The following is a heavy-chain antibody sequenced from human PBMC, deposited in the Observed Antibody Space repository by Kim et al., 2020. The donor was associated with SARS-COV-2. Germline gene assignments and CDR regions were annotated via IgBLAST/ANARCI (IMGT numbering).Heavy chain of an antibody. Sequence: SETLSLTCAVSGGTLSSGGYYWSRLRQHPGKGLEWLGYIYYSGSTSYNPSLKNRVTITVNTSKNQSSLQLSYVTDTDPAASYCASAASFGVLNFRGQ. J-gene: IGHJ3*01. CDR3: ASAASFGVLNF. D-gene: IGHD3-10*01. CDR1: GGTLSSGGYY. CDR2: IYYSGST. V-gene: IGHV4-31*11.